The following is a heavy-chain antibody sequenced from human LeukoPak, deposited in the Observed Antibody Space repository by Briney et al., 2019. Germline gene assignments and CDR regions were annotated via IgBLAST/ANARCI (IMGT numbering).Heavy chain of an antibody. D-gene: IGHD3-16*01. Sequence: SETLSLTCAVYGGSFSSYYWSWIRQPAGKGLEWIGRIYTSGSTNYNPSLKSRVTMSVDTSKNQFSLKLSSVTAADTAVYYCASWGGIKAFDIWGQGTMVTVSS. CDR3: ASWGGIKAFDI. CDR1: GGSFSSYY. J-gene: IGHJ3*02. V-gene: IGHV4-59*10. CDR2: IYTSGST.